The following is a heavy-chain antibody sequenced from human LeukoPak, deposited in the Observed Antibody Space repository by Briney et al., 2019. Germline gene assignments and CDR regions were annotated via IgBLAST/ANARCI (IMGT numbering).Heavy chain of an antibody. CDR3: ARDFGSGGYYYLDY. Sequence: ASVKVSCKASGYTFTSYQIHWVRQAPGQGLEWMGLFNPTGGSTIFAQKFQGRLTMTSDTSTTTVYMDLGSLTPDDTAVYYCARDFGSGGYYYLDYWGRGTLVTVSS. D-gene: IGHD3-22*01. CDR2: FNPTGGST. J-gene: IGHJ4*02. V-gene: IGHV1-46*01. CDR1: GYTFTSYQ.